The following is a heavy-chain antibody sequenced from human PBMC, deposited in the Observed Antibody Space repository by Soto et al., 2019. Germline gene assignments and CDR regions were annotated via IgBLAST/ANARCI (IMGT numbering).Heavy chain of an antibody. CDR3: ARDSSSSWYEADYYGMAV. CDR1: GYTFTSYG. CDR2: ISAYNGNT. J-gene: IGHJ6*02. V-gene: IGHV1-18*01. Sequence: ASVKVSCKASGYTFTSYGISWVRQAPGQGLEWMGWISAYNGNTNYAQKLQGRVTMTTDTSTSTAYMELRSLRSDDTAVYYCARDSSSSWYEADYYGMAVWGQGTTVTVSS. D-gene: IGHD6-13*01.